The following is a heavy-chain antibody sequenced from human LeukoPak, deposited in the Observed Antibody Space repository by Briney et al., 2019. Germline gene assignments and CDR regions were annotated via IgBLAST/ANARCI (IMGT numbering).Heavy chain of an antibody. CDR1: GFTFSSYG. Sequence: PGGSLRLSCAASGFTFSSYGMSWVRQAPGKGLEWVSAISGSGGSTYYADSVKGRFTISRDNSKNTLYLQMNSLRAEDTAVYYCATTYYYDSSGYYPAEYFQHWGQGTLVTVSS. D-gene: IGHD3-22*01. J-gene: IGHJ1*01. CDR2: ISGSGGST. V-gene: IGHV3-23*01. CDR3: ATTYYYDSSGYYPAEYFQH.